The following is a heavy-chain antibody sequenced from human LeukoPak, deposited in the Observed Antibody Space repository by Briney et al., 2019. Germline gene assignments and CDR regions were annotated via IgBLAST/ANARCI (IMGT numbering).Heavy chain of an antibody. CDR2: IFYNEGT. J-gene: IGHJ5*02. CDR1: SGSFRTYY. CDR3: ARRRGYYGSGSYSRNWFDP. Sequence: SETLSLTCTVSSGSFRTYYWSWIRQPPGKGLEWIGYIFYNEGTSYNPSLKSRVTISVDTSKNQFSLKLSSVTAADTAVYYCARRRGYYGSGSYSRNWFDPWGQGTLVTVSS. V-gene: IGHV4-59*01. D-gene: IGHD3-10*01.